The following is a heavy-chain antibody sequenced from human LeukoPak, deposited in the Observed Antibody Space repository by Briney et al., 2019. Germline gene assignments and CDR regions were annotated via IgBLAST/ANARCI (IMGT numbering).Heavy chain of an antibody. CDR2: VDPEDGET. J-gene: IGHJ4*02. V-gene: IGHV1-69-2*01. CDR1: GYTFTDYY. Sequence: GASVKVSCKASGYTFTDYYMHWVQQAPGKGLEWMGRVDPEDGETIYAEKFQGRVTITADTSTDTAYMELSSLRSEDTAVYYCATDYSFMGVWGQGTLVTVSS. D-gene: IGHD1-26*01. CDR3: ATDYSFMGV.